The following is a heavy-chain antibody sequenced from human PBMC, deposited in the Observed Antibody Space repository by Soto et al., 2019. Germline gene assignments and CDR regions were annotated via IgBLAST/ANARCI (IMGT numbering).Heavy chain of an antibody. Sequence: QVQLVQSGAEVKKPGSSVKVSCKPSGYTFTSYPMHWVRQAPGQRLEWMGWPNAGNVDTRYSANFQGRVTITRDTPASIVYMEVSSLRSEDTAVYYCARHVGDYQLVGGWFDPWGQGTLVTVSA. CDR1: GYTFTSYP. D-gene: IGHD6-13*01. J-gene: IGHJ5*02. CDR2: PNAGNVDT. V-gene: IGHV1-3*01. CDR3: ARHVGDYQLVGGWFDP.